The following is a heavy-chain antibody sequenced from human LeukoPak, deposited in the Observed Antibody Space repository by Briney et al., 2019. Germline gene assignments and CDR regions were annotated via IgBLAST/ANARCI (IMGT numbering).Heavy chain of an antibody. D-gene: IGHD5-12*01. CDR3: AKDTVKVATIRRVPHYMDV. Sequence: GGSLRLSCAASGFTFSSYGVSWVRQAPGKGLEWVSAISGSGGSTYYADSVKGRFTISRDNSKNTLYLQMNSLRAEDTAVYYCAKDTVKVATIRRVPHYMDVWGKGTTVTIS. CDR2: ISGSGGST. CDR1: GFTFSSYG. J-gene: IGHJ6*03. V-gene: IGHV3-23*01.